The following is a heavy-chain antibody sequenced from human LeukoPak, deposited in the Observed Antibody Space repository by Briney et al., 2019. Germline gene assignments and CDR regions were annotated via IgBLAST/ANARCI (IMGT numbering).Heavy chain of an antibody. Sequence: SVKVSCKASGGTFSSYAISWVRQAPGQGLEWMGGIIPIFGTANYAQKFQGRVTITADESTSTAYMELSSLRSEDTAVYYCARVALYGGKIFDYWGQGTLVTVSS. D-gene: IGHD4-23*01. CDR3: ARVALYGGKIFDY. CDR2: IIPIFGTA. J-gene: IGHJ4*02. CDR1: GGTFSSYA. V-gene: IGHV1-69*13.